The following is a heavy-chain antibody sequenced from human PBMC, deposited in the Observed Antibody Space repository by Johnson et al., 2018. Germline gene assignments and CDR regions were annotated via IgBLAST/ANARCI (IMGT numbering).Heavy chain of an antibody. J-gene: IGHJ6*03. Sequence: QVQLVQSGGGVVQPGRSLRLSCAASGFTFSSYAMHWVRQAPGKGLEWVAVISYDGSNKYYADSVKGRFTISRDNSKNTLYLQMNSLRAEDTAVYYWARDSPDTPTDMDVWGKGTTVTVSS. V-gene: IGHV3-30*04. CDR2: ISYDGSNK. D-gene: IGHD5-18*01. CDR3: ARDSPDTPTDMDV. CDR1: GFTFSSYA.